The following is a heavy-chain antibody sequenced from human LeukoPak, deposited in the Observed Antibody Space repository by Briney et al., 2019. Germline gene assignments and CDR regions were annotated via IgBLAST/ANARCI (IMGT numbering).Heavy chain of an antibody. CDR1: GFTFSSYA. Sequence: PVGSLRLSCAASGFTFSSYAMSWVRQAPAKGLEWVSSISTSGGSTYYADSAKGRFTISRDNSKNTLLLQMNSLRAEDTAVYYCAKATTASPRNFDYWGQGTLVTVSS. CDR3: AKATTASPRNFDY. V-gene: IGHV3-23*01. D-gene: IGHD2-21*02. J-gene: IGHJ4*02. CDR2: ISTSGGST.